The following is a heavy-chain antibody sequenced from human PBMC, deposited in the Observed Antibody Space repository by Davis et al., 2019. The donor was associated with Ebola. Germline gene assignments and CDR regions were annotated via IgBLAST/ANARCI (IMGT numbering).Heavy chain of an antibody. Sequence: SEPLSLTCAVYGGSFSGYYWSWIRQPPGKGLEWIGYIYYSGSTNYNPSLKSRVTLSVDTSKNQFSLKLSSVTAADTAVYYCARTYDFWSGYYQKNWYFDLWGRGTLVTVSS. D-gene: IGHD3-3*01. CDR1: GGSFSGYY. J-gene: IGHJ2*01. CDR3: ARTYDFWSGYYQKNWYFDL. V-gene: IGHV4-59*01. CDR2: IYYSGST.